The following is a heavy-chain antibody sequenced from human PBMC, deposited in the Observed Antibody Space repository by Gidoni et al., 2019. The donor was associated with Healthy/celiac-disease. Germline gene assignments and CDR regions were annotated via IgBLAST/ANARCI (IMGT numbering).Heavy chain of an antibody. Sequence: EVQLLESGGGLVQPGGSLRLSCAASGFTFSSYAMSWVRQAPGKGLEWVSDISGCGDSTYYADSVEGRFTISRENYKNTLYLQMNSLRAEDTAVYYCAPHPDYYGSGSFDWGQGTLVTVSS. CDR3: APHPDYYGSGSFD. D-gene: IGHD3-10*01. J-gene: IGHJ4*02. CDR2: ISGCGDST. V-gene: IGHV3-23*01. CDR1: GFTFSSYA.